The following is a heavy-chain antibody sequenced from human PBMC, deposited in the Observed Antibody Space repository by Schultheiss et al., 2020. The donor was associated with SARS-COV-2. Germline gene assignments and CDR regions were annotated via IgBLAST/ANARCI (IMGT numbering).Heavy chain of an antibody. CDR1: GYTFTSYD. V-gene: IGHV1-8*01. J-gene: IGHJ5*02. Sequence: ASVKVSCKASGYTFTSYDINWVRQATGQGLEWMGWMNPNSGNTGYEQKFQGRVTMTTDTSTSTAYMELRSLRSDDTAMYYCAREAIRYCPGGTCRNWFDPWGQGTLVTVSS. D-gene: IGHD2-8*02. CDR3: AREAIRYCPGGTCRNWFDP. CDR2: MNPNSGNT.